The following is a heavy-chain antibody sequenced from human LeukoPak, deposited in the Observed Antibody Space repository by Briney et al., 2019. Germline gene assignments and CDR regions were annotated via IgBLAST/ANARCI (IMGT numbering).Heavy chain of an antibody. Sequence: GRSLRLSCAASGFTFSSYAMHWVRQAPGKGLEWVAVISYDGSNKYYADSVKGRFTISRDNSKNTLYLQMNSLRAADTALYYCVKTPREYSSGFIDYWGQGTLVTVSS. CDR2: ISYDGSNK. CDR1: GFTFSSYA. J-gene: IGHJ4*02. V-gene: IGHV3-30*04. D-gene: IGHD6-19*01. CDR3: VKTPREYSSGFIDY.